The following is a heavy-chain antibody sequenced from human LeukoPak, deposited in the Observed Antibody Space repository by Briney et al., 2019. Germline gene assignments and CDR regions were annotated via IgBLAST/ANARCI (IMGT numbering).Heavy chain of an antibody. CDR3: AREVSSSSIAAMVN. CDR1: GFTFSSYS. J-gene: IGHJ4*02. V-gene: IGHV3-21*01. D-gene: IGHD6-13*01. Sequence: GGSLRLSCAASGFTFSSYSMTWVRQAPGKGLEWVSSISSSSSYIYYADSVKGRFTISRDNAKNSLYLQMNSLRAEDTAVYYCAREVSSSSIAAMVNWGQGTLVTVSS. CDR2: ISSSSSYI.